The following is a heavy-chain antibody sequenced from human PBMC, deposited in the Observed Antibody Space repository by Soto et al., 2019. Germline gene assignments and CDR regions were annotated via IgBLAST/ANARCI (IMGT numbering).Heavy chain of an antibody. CDR3: ARQGDYDILTGYQYYFDY. J-gene: IGHJ4*02. V-gene: IGHV4-39*01. CDR2: IYYSGST. CDR1: GGSISSSSYY. Sequence: SETLSLTCTVSGGSISSSSYYWGWIRQPPGKGLEWIGRIYYSGSTYYNPSLKSRVTISVDTSKIQFSLKLGSVTAADTAVYYCARQGDYDILTGYQYYFDYWGQGTLVTVSS. D-gene: IGHD3-9*01.